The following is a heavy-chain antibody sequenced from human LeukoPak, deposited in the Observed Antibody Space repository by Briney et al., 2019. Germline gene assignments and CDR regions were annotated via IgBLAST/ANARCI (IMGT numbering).Heavy chain of an antibody. V-gene: IGHV3-23*01. CDR1: GFAFSNYP. Sequence: GGSLRLSCVASGFAFSNYPMGWVRQAPGKGLEWLSAIGEEKSDSWTKSADSVKGRFTISRDNSENTLYLQMDSLTVEDTAVYYCARAGVISGWDYWGQGVLVTVSS. CDR2: IGEEKSDSWT. CDR3: ARAGVISGWDY. J-gene: IGHJ4*02. D-gene: IGHD3-3*02.